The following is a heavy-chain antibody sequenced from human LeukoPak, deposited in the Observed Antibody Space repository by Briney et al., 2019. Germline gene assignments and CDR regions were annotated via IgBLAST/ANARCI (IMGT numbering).Heavy chain of an antibody. V-gene: IGHV4-59*08. J-gene: IGHJ4*02. CDR2: IYYSGST. D-gene: IGHD6-13*01. CDR1: GGSISSYY. CDR3: ARQNRRSSTFDY. Sequence: SETLSLTCTVSGGSISSYYWSWIRQPPGKGLEWIGYIYYSGSTNYNPSLKSRVTISADTSKNQFSLKLSSVTAADTAVYYCARQNRRSSTFDYWGQGTLVTVSS.